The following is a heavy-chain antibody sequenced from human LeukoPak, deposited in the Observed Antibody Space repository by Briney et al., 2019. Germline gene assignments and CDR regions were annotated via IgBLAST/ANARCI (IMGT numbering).Heavy chain of an antibody. V-gene: IGHV4-61*01. CDR2: IYYSGST. CDR3: ARDPSWSHYYYGMDV. D-gene: IGHD6-13*01. CDR1: GGSISSSSYY. Sequence: SETLSLTCTVSGGSISSSSYYWGWIRQPPGKGLEWIGYIYYSGSTNYNPSLKSRVTISVDTSKNQFSLKLSSVTAADTAVYYCARDPSWSHYYYGMDVWGQGTTVTVSS. J-gene: IGHJ6*02.